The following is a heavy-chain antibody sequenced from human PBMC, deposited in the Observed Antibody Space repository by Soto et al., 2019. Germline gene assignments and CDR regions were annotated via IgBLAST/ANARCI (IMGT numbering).Heavy chain of an antibody. Sequence: QEQLLESGGGVVQPGRSLRLSCAASGFSFRTYAMHWVRQAPGKGLEWVAVISSDGRKEFYVDSVKGRFTISRDNSKNTLYLQMNRPRADDTAMYYCARDNGGYWGQGTLVTVSS. D-gene: IGHD2-8*01. CDR2: ISSDGRKE. V-gene: IGHV3-30*04. CDR3: ARDNGGY. J-gene: IGHJ4*02. CDR1: GFSFRTYA.